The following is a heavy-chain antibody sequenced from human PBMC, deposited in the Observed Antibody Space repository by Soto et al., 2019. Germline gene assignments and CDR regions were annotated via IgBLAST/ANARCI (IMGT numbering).Heavy chain of an antibody. V-gene: IGHV4-59*08. Sequence: SETLSLTCTVSGGSISSYYWSWLRQPPGKGLEWIGYIYYSGSTNYNPSLKSRVTISVDTSKNQFSLKLSSVTAADTAVYYCARSRGDYDILTGYYPARGYNWFDPWGQGTLVTVSS. CDR3: ARSRGDYDILTGYYPARGYNWFDP. J-gene: IGHJ5*02. CDR2: IYYSGST. D-gene: IGHD3-9*01. CDR1: GGSISSYY.